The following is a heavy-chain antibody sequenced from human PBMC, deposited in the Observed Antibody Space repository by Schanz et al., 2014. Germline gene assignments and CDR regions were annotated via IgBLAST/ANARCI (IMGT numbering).Heavy chain of an antibody. Sequence: EVQLLESGGGLVKPGGSLRLSCGVSGFTASSHSMNWVRQAPGKGLEWVSSISSRSSHIYYADSVKGRFTISRDNAKNTLYLQMNTLRAEDTAVYYCARKMKLGVYGGKGHDSLDIWGQGTMVTVSS. CDR2: ISSRSSHI. V-gene: IGHV3-21*01. J-gene: IGHJ3*02. CDR3: ARKMKLGVYGGKGHDSLDI. D-gene: IGHD4-17*01. CDR1: GFTASSHS.